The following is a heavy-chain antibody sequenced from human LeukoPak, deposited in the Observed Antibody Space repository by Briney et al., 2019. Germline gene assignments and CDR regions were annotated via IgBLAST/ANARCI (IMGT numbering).Heavy chain of an antibody. CDR1: GFTFSSYA. CDR3: ARKYCSSTSCYEDWYFDL. V-gene: IGHV3-23*01. J-gene: IGHJ2*01. Sequence: PGGSLRLSCAASGFTFSSYAMTWVRQAPGKGLEWVSTIRGTGSNTYYADSVKGRFTISRDNSKNTLYLQMNSLRAEDTAVYYCARKYCSSTSCYEDWYFDLWGRGTLVTVSS. D-gene: IGHD2-2*01. CDR2: IRGTGSNT.